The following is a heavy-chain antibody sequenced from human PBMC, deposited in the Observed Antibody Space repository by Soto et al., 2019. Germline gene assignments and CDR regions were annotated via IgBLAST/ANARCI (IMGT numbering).Heavy chain of an antibody. CDR3: AREGNGYKYYFDY. CDR1: GFIFNGYG. V-gene: IGHV3-30*04. Sequence: QVQLVESGGGVLQPGRSLRLSCAASGFIFNGYGLHWVRQAPGKGLEWVAMISYDGSNKYYADSVKGRFTISRDNSKNTMYLQMNSLRPEDTAVYYCAREGNGYKYYFDYWGQGTLVTVSS. D-gene: IGHD5-12*01. J-gene: IGHJ4*02. CDR2: ISYDGSNK.